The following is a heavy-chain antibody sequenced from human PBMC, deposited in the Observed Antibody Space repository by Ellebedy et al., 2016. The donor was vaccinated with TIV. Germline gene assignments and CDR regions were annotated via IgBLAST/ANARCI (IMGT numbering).Heavy chain of an antibody. J-gene: IGHJ3*02. V-gene: IGHV3-15*01. CDR3: TTDWGSGTYAKLVFDI. Sequence: GESLKISCAASGFSFSRAWVHWVRQAPGKGLEWVGRIRDTVLGGTTDFAEPVKGRFRISRDDSKNTVYLQMNSLKTEDTAVYYCTTDWGSGTYAKLVFDIWGQGTKVTVSS. D-gene: IGHD1-26*01. CDR1: GFSFSRAW. CDR2: IRDTVLGGTT.